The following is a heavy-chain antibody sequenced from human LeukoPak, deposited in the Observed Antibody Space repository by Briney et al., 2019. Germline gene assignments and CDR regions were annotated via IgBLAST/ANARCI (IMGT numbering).Heavy chain of an antibody. V-gene: IGHV3-23*01. CDR2: ISGSGGST. CDR1: AFTLSSYA. J-gene: IGHJ4*02. Sequence: GGSLRLSCAPSAFTLSSYAISWVRQAPGKGLEWVLAISGSGGSTYYADSVKGRFTISRDNSKNTLYLQMYSLRAEDTAVYYCAKAFYSSSWQDYFDYWGQGTLVTVSS. CDR3: AKAFYSSSWQDYFDY. D-gene: IGHD6-13*01.